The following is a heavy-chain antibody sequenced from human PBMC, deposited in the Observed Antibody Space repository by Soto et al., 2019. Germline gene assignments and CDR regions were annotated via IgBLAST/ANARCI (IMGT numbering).Heavy chain of an antibody. J-gene: IGHJ5*02. CDR2: TYYRSRFSS. D-gene: IGHD3-10*01. V-gene: IGHV6-1*01. CDR1: GDSVSSYSAA. Sequence: SQTLSLPCAISGDSVSSYSAAWNWIRQSPSGGLEWLGRTYYRSRFSSDYAESVKSRIIINPDTSKNQFSLQLKSVTPEDTAVYYCVRDRYSSSGWFDPWGQGTPVTVSS. CDR3: VRDRYSSSGWFDP.